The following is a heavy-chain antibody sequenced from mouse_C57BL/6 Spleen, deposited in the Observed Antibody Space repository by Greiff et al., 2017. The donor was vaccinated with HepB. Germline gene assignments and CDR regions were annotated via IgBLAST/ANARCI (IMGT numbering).Heavy chain of an antibody. J-gene: IGHJ3*01. D-gene: IGHD1-1*01. V-gene: IGHV1-85*01. CDR2: IYPRDGST. Sequence: QVQLQQSGPELVKPGASVKLSCQASGYTFTSYDINWVKQRPGQGLEWIGWIYPRDGSTKYNEKFKGKATLTVDTSSSTAYMELHSLTSEDSAVYFCARAMGLLRYPWFAYWGQGTLVTVSA. CDR3: ARAMGLLRYPWFAY. CDR1: GYTFTSYD.